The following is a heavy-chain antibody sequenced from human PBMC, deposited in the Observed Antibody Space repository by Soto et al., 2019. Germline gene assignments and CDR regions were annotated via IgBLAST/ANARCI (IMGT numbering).Heavy chain of an antibody. V-gene: IGHV3-11*05. CDR3: ARELDGIDV. CDR2: ISSSGHYT. J-gene: IGHJ6*02. Sequence: QVQLVESGGGLVKPGGSLRLSCAASGLIFSDYYMSWIRQAPGKGLEWVSYISSSGHYTKNADSVQGRFTISRDNAKNSLYLQMNNLRAEGTAVYYCARELDGIDVWGQGTTVTVSS. CDR1: GLIFSDYY.